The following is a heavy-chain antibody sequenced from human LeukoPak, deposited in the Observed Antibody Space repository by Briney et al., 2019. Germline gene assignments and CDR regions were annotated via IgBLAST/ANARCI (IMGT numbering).Heavy chain of an antibody. D-gene: IGHD1-26*01. CDR2: INPNSGGT. CDR1: GYTFTGYY. Sequence: ASVKVSCKASGYTFTGYYMRWVRQAPGQGLEWMGWINPNSGGTNYAQKFQGRVTMTRDTSISTAYMELSRLRSDDTAVYYCARDVVVGATCFDPWGQGTLVTVSS. V-gene: IGHV1-2*02. J-gene: IGHJ5*02. CDR3: ARDVVVGATCFDP.